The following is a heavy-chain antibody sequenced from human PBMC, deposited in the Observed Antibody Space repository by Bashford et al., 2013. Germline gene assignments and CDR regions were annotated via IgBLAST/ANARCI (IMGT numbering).Heavy chain of an antibody. V-gene: IGHV5-10-1*01. CDR1: GYSFTNYW. Sequence: GESLKISCKGSGYSFTNYWISWVRQKPGKGLEWMGRIDPSDSYINYSPSFQGHVTISVDGSVTTAYLQWSSLRASDTAIYYCARRPGGGSYAFDIWGQGTMVTVSS. CDR2: IDPSDSYI. CDR3: ARRPGGGSYAFDI. J-gene: IGHJ3*02. D-gene: IGHD1-26*01.